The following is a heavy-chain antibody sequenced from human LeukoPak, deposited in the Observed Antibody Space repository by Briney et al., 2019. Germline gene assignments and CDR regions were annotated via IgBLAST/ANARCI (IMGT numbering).Heavy chain of an antibody. CDR3: ARPVTMVRGVKRNWFDP. J-gene: IGHJ5*02. D-gene: IGHD3-10*01. Sequence: PSETLSLTCAVYGGSFSGYYWSWIRQPPGKGLEWIGEINHSGSTNYNPSLKSRVTISVDTSKNQFSLKLSSVTAADTAVYYCARPVTMVRGVKRNWFDPWGQGTLVTVSS. CDR1: GGSFSGYY. CDR2: INHSGST. V-gene: IGHV4-34*01.